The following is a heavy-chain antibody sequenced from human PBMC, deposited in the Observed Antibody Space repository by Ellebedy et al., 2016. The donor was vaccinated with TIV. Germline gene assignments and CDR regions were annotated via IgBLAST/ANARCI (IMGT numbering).Heavy chain of an antibody. Sequence: SETLSLTCTVSGGSISSSSYYWGWIRQPPGKGLEWIGSIYYSGSTYYNPSLKSRVTISVDTSKNQFSLKLSSVTAADTAVYYCARQAVAGLAHWFDPWGQGTLVTVSS. V-gene: IGHV4-39*01. D-gene: IGHD6-19*01. CDR1: GGSISSSSYY. CDR3: ARQAVAGLAHWFDP. J-gene: IGHJ5*02. CDR2: IYYSGST.